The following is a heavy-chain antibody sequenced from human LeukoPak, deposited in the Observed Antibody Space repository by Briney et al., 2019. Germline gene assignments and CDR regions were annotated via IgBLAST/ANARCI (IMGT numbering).Heavy chain of an antibody. D-gene: IGHD3-22*01. V-gene: IGHV3-30*04. Sequence: GGSLRLSCAASGFTFSSYAMHWVRQAPGKGLEWVAVISYDGSNKYYADSVKGRFTISRDNSKNTLYLQMNSLRAEDTAVYYCARDYDSSGYNNPYYYYGMDVWGQGTTVTVSS. CDR3: ARDYDSSGYNNPYYYYGMDV. J-gene: IGHJ6*02. CDR1: GFTFSSYA. CDR2: ISYDGSNK.